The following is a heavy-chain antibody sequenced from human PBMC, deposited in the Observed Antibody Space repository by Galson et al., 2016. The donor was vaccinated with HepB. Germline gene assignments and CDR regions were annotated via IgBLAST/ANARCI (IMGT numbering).Heavy chain of an antibody. CDR1: GGSFSGYY. CDR2: INHSGNT. CDR3: ARNHDFWSGYSEFDH. Sequence: SETLSLTCAVYGGSFSGYYWSWIRQSPGKGLEWIGEINHSGNTNYNPSLKSRVTISVDTSKNQLSLKLSSVTAADTAVYYCARNHDFWSGYSEFDHWGQGTLVTVSS. V-gene: IGHV4-34*01. D-gene: IGHD3-3*01. J-gene: IGHJ4*02.